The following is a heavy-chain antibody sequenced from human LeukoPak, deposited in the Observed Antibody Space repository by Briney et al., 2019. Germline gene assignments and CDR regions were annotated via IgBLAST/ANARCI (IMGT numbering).Heavy chain of an antibody. CDR1: SGSSSGYY. J-gene: IGHJ3*02. Sequence: PSETLSLTCSVYSGSSSGYYWSWIRQPPGKGLEWIGEINHSVGTNYNPSLKSRVTMSLDTSKNQFSLKLSSVTAADTAVYFCARGPYSYDSSGAFDIWGQGTMVTVSS. CDR3: ARGPYSYDSSGAFDI. V-gene: IGHV4-34*01. D-gene: IGHD3-22*01. CDR2: INHSVGT.